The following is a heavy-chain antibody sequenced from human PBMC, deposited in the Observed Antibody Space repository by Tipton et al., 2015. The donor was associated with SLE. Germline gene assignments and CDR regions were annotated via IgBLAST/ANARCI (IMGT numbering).Heavy chain of an antibody. V-gene: IGHV4-61*02. Sequence: TLSLTCTVSGGSISSGSYYWSWIRQPAGKGLEWIGRIYTSGSTNYNPSLKSRVTISVDTSKNQFSLKLSSVTAADTAVYYCARMFIGYYMDVWDKGTTVTVSS. CDR2: IYTSGST. D-gene: IGHD2-15*01. J-gene: IGHJ6*03. CDR3: ARMFIGYYMDV. CDR1: GGSISSGSYY.